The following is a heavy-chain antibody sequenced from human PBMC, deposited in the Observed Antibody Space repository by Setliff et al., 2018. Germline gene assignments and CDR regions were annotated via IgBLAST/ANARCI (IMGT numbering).Heavy chain of an antibody. D-gene: IGHD2-21*02. Sequence: ETLSLTCTVSGYSISSGYIWGWIRQPPGKGLEWVGNIGHTGSIDYNPSLKSRLTISRDTSKNQVSLKLNSVTATDTAVYYCARGLGHGGDSDYWGQGILVTVSS. CDR1: GYSISSGYI. CDR2: IGHTGSI. J-gene: IGHJ4*02. CDR3: ARGLGHGGDSDY. V-gene: IGHV4-38-2*02.